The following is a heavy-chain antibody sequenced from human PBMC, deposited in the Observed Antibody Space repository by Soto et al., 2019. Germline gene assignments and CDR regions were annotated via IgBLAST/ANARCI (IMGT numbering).Heavy chain of an antibody. CDR3: ARRYGYAFDI. V-gene: IGHV4-59*01. CDR1: GGSISSYY. CDR2: IYYSGRT. D-gene: IGHD4-17*01. Sequence: QVQLQESGPGLVKPSETLSLTCTVSGGSISSYYWSWIRQPPGKGLEWIGYIYYSGRTNYNPSLTSRVTISVDTSKNHFSLKLSSVTAADKAVYYCARRYGYAFDIWGQGTMVTVSS. J-gene: IGHJ3*02.